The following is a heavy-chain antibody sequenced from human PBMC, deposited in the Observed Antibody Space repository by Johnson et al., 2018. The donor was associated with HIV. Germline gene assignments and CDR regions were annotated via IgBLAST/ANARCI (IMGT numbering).Heavy chain of an antibody. CDR1: GFTFSSYG. Sequence: VQLVESGGGLVQPGGSLRLSCAASGFTFSSYGMHWVRQAAGRGLEWVALISYDGSNKYYADSVKGRFTISRDNSKNTLYLQMNSLRAEDTAVYYCASPPDAFDIWGQGTMVIVSS. J-gene: IGHJ3*02. V-gene: IGHV3-30*03. CDR2: ISYDGSNK. CDR3: ASPPDAFDI.